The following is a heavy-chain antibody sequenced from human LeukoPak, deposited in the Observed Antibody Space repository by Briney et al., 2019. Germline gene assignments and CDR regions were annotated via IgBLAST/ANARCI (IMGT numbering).Heavy chain of an antibody. CDR2: MFHSGST. CDR3: ARSLSRGYSGFRVSPFDY. D-gene: IGHD5-12*01. V-gene: IGHV4-38-2*01. J-gene: IGHJ4*02. Sequence: SETLSLTCAVSGYSTSSGYYWGWIRQPPGKGLEWIGSMFHSGSTYYNPSLKSRVTISVDKSKSPFSLKLSSVTAADTAVYYCARSLSRGYSGFRVSPFDYWGQGTLVTVSS. CDR1: GYSTSSGYY.